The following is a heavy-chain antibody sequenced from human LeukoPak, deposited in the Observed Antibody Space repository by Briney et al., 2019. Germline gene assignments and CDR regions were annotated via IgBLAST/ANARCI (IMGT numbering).Heavy chain of an antibody. CDR1: GYSFTSYW. CDR2: IYPGDSDT. CDR3: ARHFTMVRGVPYYFDY. D-gene: IGHD3-10*01. V-gene: IGHV5-51*01. J-gene: IGHJ4*02. Sequence: GESLQISCKGSGYSFTSYWIGWVRQLPGKGLEWMGIIYPGDSDTRYSPSFQGQVTISADKSISTAYLQWSSLKASDTAMYYCARHFTMVRGVPYYFDYWGQGTLVTVSS.